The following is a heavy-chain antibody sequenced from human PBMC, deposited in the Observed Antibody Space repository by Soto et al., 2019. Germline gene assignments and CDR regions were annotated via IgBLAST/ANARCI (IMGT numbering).Heavy chain of an antibody. V-gene: IGHV3-11*06. CDR3: AREDDFWSGYYIGSPAHYGMDV. CDR2: ISSSSSYT. J-gene: IGHJ6*02. Sequence: PGGSVRLSCAASGFTFSDYYMSWIRQAPGKGLEWVPYISSSSSYTNYADSVKGRFTISRDNAKNSLYLQMNSLRAEDTAVYYCAREDDFWSGYYIGSPAHYGMDVWGQGTTVTVSS. CDR1: GFTFSDYY. D-gene: IGHD3-3*01.